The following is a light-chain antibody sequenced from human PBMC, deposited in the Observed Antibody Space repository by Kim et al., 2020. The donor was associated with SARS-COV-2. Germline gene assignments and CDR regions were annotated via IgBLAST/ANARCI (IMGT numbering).Light chain of an antibody. CDR1: SSNIGSQY. CDR2: RNN. J-gene: IGLJ3*02. CDR3: AAWDDSLSGWV. V-gene: IGLV1-47*01. Sequence: GQRVTISCSGTSSNIGSQYVYWLQHLPGTAPRLLIYRNNQRPSGVPDRFSGSKTGTSASLAISGLRSEDESDYHCAAWDDSLSGWVFGGGTQLTVL.